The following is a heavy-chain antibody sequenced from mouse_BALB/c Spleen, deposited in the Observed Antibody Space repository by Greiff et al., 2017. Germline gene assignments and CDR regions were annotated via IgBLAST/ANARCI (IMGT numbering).Heavy chain of an antibody. D-gene: IGHD2-13*01. CDR3: TSGESKDY. CDR2: IYPSDSYT. V-gene: IGHV1-69*02. Sequence: VKLQQPGAELVRPGASVKLSCKASGYTFTSYWINWVKQRPGQGLEWIGNIYPSDSYTNYNQKFKDKATLTVDKSSSTAYMQLSSPTSEDSAVYYCTSGESKDYWGQGTTLTVSS. J-gene: IGHJ2*01. CDR1: GYTFTSYW.